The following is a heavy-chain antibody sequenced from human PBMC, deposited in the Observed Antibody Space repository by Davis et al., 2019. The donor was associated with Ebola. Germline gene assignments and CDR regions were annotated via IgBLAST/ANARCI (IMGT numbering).Heavy chain of an antibody. CDR1: GDTVSGGSGA. CDR2: TYYSSKWYN. Sequence: HSQTLSLTCAISGDTVSGGSGAWNWIRQSPSRGLEWLGRTYYSSKWYNDYAASVESRITVNPDTSKNQFSLLLSSVTPEDTAIYYCARVNWGAGKAFDIWGQGSMVTVSS. J-gene: IGHJ3*02. D-gene: IGHD7-27*01. CDR3: ARVNWGAGKAFDI. V-gene: IGHV6-1*01.